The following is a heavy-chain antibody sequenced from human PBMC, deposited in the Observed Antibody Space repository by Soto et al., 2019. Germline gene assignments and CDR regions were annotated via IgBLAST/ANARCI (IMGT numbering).Heavy chain of an antibody. V-gene: IGHV1-69*06. CDR3: ARGERELPLYYYGMDV. CDR1: GGTFSSYS. CDR2: IIPIFGTA. Sequence: SVKVSCKASGGTFSSYSISWVRQAPGQGLEWMGGIIPIFGTANYAQKFQGRVTITADKSTSTAYMELSSLRSEDTAVYYCARGERELPLYYYGMDVWGQGTTVTVSS. D-gene: IGHD1-26*01. J-gene: IGHJ6*02.